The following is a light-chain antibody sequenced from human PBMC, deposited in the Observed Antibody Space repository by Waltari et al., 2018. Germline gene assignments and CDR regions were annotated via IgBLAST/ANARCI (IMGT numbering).Light chain of an antibody. Sequence: QSALTPPASVSGSPGQSITISCTGTSSDVGGYNYVSWYQQRPGKAPKLIIYEVNNRPSGVSNRLSGSKSGHTASLTISGLQPEDEADYYCSSYRTTNTWVFGGGTKLTVL. CDR1: SSDVGGYNY. CDR2: EVN. V-gene: IGLV2-14*01. J-gene: IGLJ3*02. CDR3: SSYRTTNTWV.